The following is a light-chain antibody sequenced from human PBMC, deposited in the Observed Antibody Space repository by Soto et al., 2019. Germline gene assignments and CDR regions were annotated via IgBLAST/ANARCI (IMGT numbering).Light chain of an antibody. CDR3: SSFAGTKTV. CDR1: SSDVGGYKY. CDR2: EVS. V-gene: IGLV2-8*01. J-gene: IGLJ1*01. Sequence: QYVLTPTPSSSGSPGQSVTISCTGTSSDVGGYKYVSWYQHHPGKAPKLLIFEVSKRPSGVPDRFSGSKSGNTASLTVSGLQPEDEADYYCSSFAGTKTVFGTGTKVTVL.